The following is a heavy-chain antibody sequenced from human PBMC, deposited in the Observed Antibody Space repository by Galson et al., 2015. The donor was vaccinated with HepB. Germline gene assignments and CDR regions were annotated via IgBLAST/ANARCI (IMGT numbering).Heavy chain of an antibody. CDR3: ARGDVLLWFGEQIGAFDI. J-gene: IGHJ3*02. CDR2: IWYDGSNK. D-gene: IGHD3-10*01. CDR1: GFTFSSYG. V-gene: IGHV3-33*08. Sequence: SLRLSCAASGFTFSSYGMHWVRQAPGKGLEWVAVIWYDGSNKYYADSVKGRFTISRDNSKNTLYLQMNSLGAEDTAVYYCARGDVLLWFGEQIGAFDIWGQGTMVTVSS.